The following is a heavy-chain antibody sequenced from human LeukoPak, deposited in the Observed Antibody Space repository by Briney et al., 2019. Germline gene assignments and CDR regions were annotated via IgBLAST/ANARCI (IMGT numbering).Heavy chain of an antibody. D-gene: IGHD3-10*01. CDR2: ISYDGSNK. Sequence: GGSLRLSCAASGFTFSTYGIHWVRQAPGKGLDWVAVISYDGSNKYYADSVKGRLDISRDNSKDTAYLQVNSLRVEDTGVYYCAKGRAVVASSPEFDYWGQGTLVTVSS. CDR3: AKGRAVVASSPEFDY. CDR1: GFTFSTYG. V-gene: IGHV3-30*18. J-gene: IGHJ4*02.